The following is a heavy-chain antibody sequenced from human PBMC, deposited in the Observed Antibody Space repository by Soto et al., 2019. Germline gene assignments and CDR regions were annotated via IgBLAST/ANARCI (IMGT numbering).Heavy chain of an antibody. D-gene: IGHD3-22*01. CDR1: GYTFNKYP. J-gene: IGHJ4*02. CDR2: INPGNGDT. Sequence: QVQVVQSGAEVKKPGASVKVSCKTSGYTFNKYPIHWVRQAPGQGLEWMGWINPGNGDTGYSQKFQDRVTITRDTSASTAYMDLSSLRSEDTAVYYCARKDYYDSVMYYFDYWGKGTLVTVSS. V-gene: IGHV1-3*01. CDR3: ARKDYYDSVMYYFDY.